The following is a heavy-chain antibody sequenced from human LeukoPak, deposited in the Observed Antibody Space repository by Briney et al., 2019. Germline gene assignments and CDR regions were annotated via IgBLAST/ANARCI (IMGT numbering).Heavy chain of an antibody. CDR2: IYTSGST. V-gene: IGHV4-4*07. D-gene: IGHD3-10*01. CDR1: GGSISSYY. Sequence: SETLSLTCTVSGGSISSYYWSWIRQPAGKGLEWIGRIYTSGSTNYNPSLKSRVTMSVDTSKNQFSLKLSSVTAADTAVYYCARDRGSYYGSGSLRLGYMDVWGKGTTVTISS. CDR3: ARDRGSYYGSGSLRLGYMDV. J-gene: IGHJ6*03.